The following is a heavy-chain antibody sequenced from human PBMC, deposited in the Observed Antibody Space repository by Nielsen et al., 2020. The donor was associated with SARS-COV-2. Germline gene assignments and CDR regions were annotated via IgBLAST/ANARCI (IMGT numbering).Heavy chain of an antibody. CDR1: GGSISSSNW. Sequence: SETLSLTCAVSGGSISSSNWWSWVRQPPGKGLEWIGYIYYSGSTYYNPSLKSRVTISVDTSKNQFSLKLSSVTAADTAVYYCARGVGYYDSSGYYADYWGQGTLVTVSS. J-gene: IGHJ4*02. V-gene: IGHV4-4*02. CDR3: ARGVGYYDSSGYYADY. CDR2: IYYSGST. D-gene: IGHD3-22*01.